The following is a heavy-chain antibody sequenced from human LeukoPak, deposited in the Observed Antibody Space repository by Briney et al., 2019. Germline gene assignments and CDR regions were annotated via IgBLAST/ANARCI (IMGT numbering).Heavy chain of an antibody. CDR3: ARGDYTAMLDY. CDR2: INQSGST. J-gene: IGHJ4*02. V-gene: IGHV4-34*01. D-gene: IGHD5-18*01. CDR1: GGSFRGYY. Sequence: SQTLSLTCAVYGGSFRGYYWSWIRQPPAKGLEWSGEINQSGSTNYNPSLKSRVTISVDTSKNQFSLKLSSVTAAETAVYYLARGDYTAMLDYWGQGTLVTVSS.